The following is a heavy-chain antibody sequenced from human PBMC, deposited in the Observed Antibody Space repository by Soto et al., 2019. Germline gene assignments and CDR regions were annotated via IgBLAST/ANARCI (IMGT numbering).Heavy chain of an antibody. CDR3: AHRLGVAMDGTSLALDN. CDR1: GFSLSTNGVG. D-gene: IGHD6-19*01. V-gene: IGHV2-5*01. J-gene: IGHJ4*02. CDR2: MYANDDK. Sequence: SGPTLVNPTQTLTLTCTFSGFSLSTNGVGVAWIRQPPGKALEWLALMYANDDKRYTPSLRKTVTITKDTSKSQVVLTVTNMEPADTGTYFCAHRLGVAMDGTSLALDNWGQGVVVTVSS.